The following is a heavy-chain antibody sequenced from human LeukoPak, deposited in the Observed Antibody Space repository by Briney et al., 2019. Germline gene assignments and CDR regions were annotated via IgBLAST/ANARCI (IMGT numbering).Heavy chain of an antibody. CDR3: TTRSGDFWSGFVN. Sequence: GASVKVSCKVSVNSLSELSIQWVRQAPGKGLECMGGFDPEEAKMVYAQNFQGRVTMTEDTSTQTAYMELSGLTSDVTAVYYCTTRSGDFWSGFVNWGQGTLVTVSS. V-gene: IGHV1-24*01. CDR1: VNSLSELS. J-gene: IGHJ4*02. CDR2: FDPEEAKM. D-gene: IGHD3-3*01.